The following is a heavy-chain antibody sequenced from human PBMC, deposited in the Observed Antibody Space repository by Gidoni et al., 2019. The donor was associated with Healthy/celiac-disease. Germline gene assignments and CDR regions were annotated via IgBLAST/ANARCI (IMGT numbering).Heavy chain of an antibody. Sequence: QVQLVQSGAEVKKPGASVKVSCKASGYTFTGYYMHWVRQAPGQGLEWMGWINPNSGGTNYAQKFQGWVTMTRDTSISTAYMELSRLRSDDTAVYYCARDGYYDSSGISWFDPWGQGTLVTVSS. CDR1: GYTFTGYY. CDR2: INPNSGGT. V-gene: IGHV1-2*04. D-gene: IGHD3-22*01. J-gene: IGHJ5*02. CDR3: ARDGYYDSSGISWFDP.